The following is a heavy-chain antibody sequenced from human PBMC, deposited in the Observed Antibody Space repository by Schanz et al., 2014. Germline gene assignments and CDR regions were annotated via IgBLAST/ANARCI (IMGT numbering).Heavy chain of an antibody. CDR2: ITYNGGTI. CDR1: GITFSSHS. J-gene: IGHJ4*02. Sequence: EVQLLESGGGLVQPGGSLRLSCAASGITFSSHSFNWVRQAPGKGLEWISYITYNGGTIYYADSVKGRFTISRDNSKNTLFLQMNSLRAEDTAVYYCARDHTTESYYSAGPPIDYWGQGTLLTVSS. CDR3: ARDHTTESYYSAGPPIDY. V-gene: IGHV3-48*01. D-gene: IGHD1-26*01.